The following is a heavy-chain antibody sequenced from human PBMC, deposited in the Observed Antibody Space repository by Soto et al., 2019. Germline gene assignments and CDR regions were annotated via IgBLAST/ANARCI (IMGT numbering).Heavy chain of an antibody. Sequence: PSETLSLTCAVSGGSISSGGYSWSWIRQPPGKGLEWIGYIYHSGSTYYNPSLKSRVTISVDTSKNQFSLKLSSVTAADTAVYYCARRRANCSGGSCYSLFDYWGQGTLVTVSS. CDR1: GGSISSGGYS. J-gene: IGHJ4*02. CDR3: ARRRANCSGGSCYSLFDY. CDR2: IYHSGST. D-gene: IGHD2-15*01. V-gene: IGHV4-30-2*01.